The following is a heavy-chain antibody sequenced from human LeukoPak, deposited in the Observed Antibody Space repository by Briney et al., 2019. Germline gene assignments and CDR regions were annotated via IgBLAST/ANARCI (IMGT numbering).Heavy chain of an antibody. D-gene: IGHD1-20*01. CDR2: IIPILGIA. CDR3: ASTPNWNDASRWFDP. Sequence: ASVKVSCKASGGTFSSYAISWVRQAPGQGLEWMGRIIPILGIANYAQKFQGRVTITADKSTSTAYMELSNLRSEDTAVYYCASTPNWNDASRWFDPWGQGTLVTVSS. J-gene: IGHJ5*02. V-gene: IGHV1-69*04. CDR1: GGTFSSYA.